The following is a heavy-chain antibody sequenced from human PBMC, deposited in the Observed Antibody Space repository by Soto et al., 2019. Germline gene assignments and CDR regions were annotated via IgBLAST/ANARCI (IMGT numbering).Heavy chain of an antibody. CDR2: VFSSGST. Sequence: SETLSLTCTVSSFSITTYYWSWIRRPPGKQIEWLGYVFSSGSTNYNPSLKSRVTISIDTSKNQFYLRLNSIIAADTAVYYCARVRGWPHDAFDIWGLGTLVTVSS. V-gene: IGHV4-59*01. J-gene: IGHJ3*02. D-gene: IGHD6-19*01. CDR1: SFSITTYY. CDR3: ARVRGWPHDAFDI.